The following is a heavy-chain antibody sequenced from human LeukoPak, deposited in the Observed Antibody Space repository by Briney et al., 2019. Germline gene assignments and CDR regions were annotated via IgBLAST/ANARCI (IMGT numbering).Heavy chain of an antibody. Sequence: GGSLRLSCAASGFTFSSYWMSWVRQAPGKGLEWVANIRQDGSEKYYVDSVKGRFTISRDDAKNSLYLQMNSLRAEDTAVYYCAREGRTYYDFWSGYSYAFDIWGQGTMVTVSS. CDR3: AREGRTYYDFWSGYSYAFDI. V-gene: IGHV3-7*01. D-gene: IGHD3-3*01. CDR2: IRQDGSEK. J-gene: IGHJ3*02. CDR1: GFTFSSYW.